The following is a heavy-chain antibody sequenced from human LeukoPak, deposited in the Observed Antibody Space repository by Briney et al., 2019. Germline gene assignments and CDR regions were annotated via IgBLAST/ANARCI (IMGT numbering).Heavy chain of an antibody. CDR2: IYYSGST. CDR3: ARAYRIQLWFPD. CDR1: GGSISSGGYY. D-gene: IGHD5-18*01. J-gene: IGHJ4*02. Sequence: SQTLSLTCTVSGGSISSGGYYWSWIRQHPGKGLEWIGYIYYSGSTYYNPSLKSRVTISVDTSKNQFSLKLSSVTAADTAVHYCARAYRIQLWFPDWGQGTLVTVSS. V-gene: IGHV4-31*03.